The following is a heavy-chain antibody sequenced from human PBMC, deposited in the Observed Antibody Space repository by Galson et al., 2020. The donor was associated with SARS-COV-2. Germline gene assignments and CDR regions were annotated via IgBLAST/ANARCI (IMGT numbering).Heavy chain of an antibody. CDR3: ARASVYSSSWYSDCDYGMDV. CDR1: GFTFSSYA. J-gene: IGHJ6*02. CDR2: ISYDGSNK. Sequence: TGGYLRLSCAASGFTFSSYAMYWVRQAPGKGLEWVAVISYDGSNKYYADSVNGRFTISRDTSKNTLYLQLNSLIAEDTAVYSCARASVYSSSWYSDCDYGMDVWGQGTTVTVSS. V-gene: IGHV3-30-3*01. D-gene: IGHD6-13*01.